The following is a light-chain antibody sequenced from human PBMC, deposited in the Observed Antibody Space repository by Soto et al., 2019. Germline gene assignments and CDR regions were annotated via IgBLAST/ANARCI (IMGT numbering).Light chain of an antibody. CDR3: QQYKGWPT. Sequence: IGMTQSPSTLSVSTGEGATLSCRASQSINTNLAWYQQKPGQAPRLLIYGASTRATGIPVRFSGSGSGTEFTLTISSLLSEDFAVYYCQQYKGWPTFGQGTKVDIK. CDR2: GAS. V-gene: IGKV3-15*01. J-gene: IGKJ1*01. CDR1: QSINTN.